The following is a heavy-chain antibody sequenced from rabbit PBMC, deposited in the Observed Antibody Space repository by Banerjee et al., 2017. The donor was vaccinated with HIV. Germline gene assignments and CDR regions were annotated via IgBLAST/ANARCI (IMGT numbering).Heavy chain of an antibody. CDR3: ARWKYRGIDGADAGDL. V-gene: IGHV1S45*01. Sequence: QEQLVESGGGLVKPGASLTLTCTASGFDLSSSGYMCWVRQAPGKGLEWIACINTGRGSTYYASWAKGRFTISKTSSTTLTLQMTSLTAADTATHFCARWKYRGIDGADAGDLRGPGTLVTVS. J-gene: IGHJ4*01. CDR1: GFDLSSSGY. D-gene: IGHD4-2*01. CDR2: INTGRGST.